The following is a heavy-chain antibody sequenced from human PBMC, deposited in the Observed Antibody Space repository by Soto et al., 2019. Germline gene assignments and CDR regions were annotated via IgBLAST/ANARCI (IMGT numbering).Heavy chain of an antibody. CDR1: GFTFSSYS. D-gene: IGHD2-15*01. CDR3: ASSCSGGSCYGYHYGMDV. CDR2: ISSSSSYI. V-gene: IGHV3-21*01. Sequence: GGSLRLSCAASGFTFSSYSMNWVRQAPGKGLEWVSSISSSSSYIYYADSVKGRFTISRDNAKNSLYLQMNSLRAEDTAVYYCASSCSGGSCYGYHYGMDVWGQGTTVTVSS. J-gene: IGHJ6*02.